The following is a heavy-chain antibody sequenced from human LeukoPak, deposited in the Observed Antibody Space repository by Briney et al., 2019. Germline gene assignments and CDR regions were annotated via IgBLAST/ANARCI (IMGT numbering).Heavy chain of an antibody. CDR3: ARDGNYVWGSPYYFDY. D-gene: IGHD3-16*01. CDR2: IYYSGST. V-gene: IGHV4-59*12. CDR1: GGSISSYY. J-gene: IGHJ4*02. Sequence: PSETLSLTCTVSGGSISSYYWSWIRQPPGKGLEWIGYIYYSGSTNYNPSLKSRVTISVDTSKNQFSLKLSSVTAADTAVYYCARDGNYVWGSPYYFDYWGQGTLVTVSS.